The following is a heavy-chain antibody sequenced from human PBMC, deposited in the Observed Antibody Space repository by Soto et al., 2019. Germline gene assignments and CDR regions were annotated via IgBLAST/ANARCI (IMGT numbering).Heavy chain of an antibody. CDR2: VYYSGST. CDR3: ARGRSHEWELLVQYFLY. J-gene: IGHJ4*02. D-gene: IGHD1-26*01. CDR1: GGSVSNSY. V-gene: IGHV4-59*02. Sequence: PSETLSLTCTVSGGSVSNSYWGWIRQPPGKGLEWVAYVYYSGSTNYNPSLGSRVTISVDKSKNQFSLKMTSVTGAYTAVYYCARGRSHEWELLVQYFLYGVQATLLTVS.